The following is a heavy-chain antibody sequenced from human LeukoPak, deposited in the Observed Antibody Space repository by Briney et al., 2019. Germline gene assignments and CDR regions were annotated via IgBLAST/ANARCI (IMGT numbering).Heavy chain of an antibody. D-gene: IGHD6-6*01. CDR2: ISGSGGST. CDR1: GFTFSSYA. Sequence: GGSLRLSCAASGFTFSSYAMSWVRQAPGKGLEWVSAISGSGGSTYYADSVKGRFTIPRDNSKNTLYPQMNSLRAEDTAVYYCAKDLRTLLVGSSPGESGGGQGTLVTVSS. J-gene: IGHJ4*02. V-gene: IGHV3-23*01. CDR3: AKDLRTLLVGSSPGESG.